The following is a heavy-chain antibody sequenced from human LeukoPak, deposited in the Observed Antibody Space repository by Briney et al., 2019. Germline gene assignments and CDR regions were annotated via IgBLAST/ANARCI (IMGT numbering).Heavy chain of an antibody. Sequence: ASVKVSCKVSGYTLTDLSMHWVRQAPGKGLEWMGGFDPEDGETIYAQKFQGRVTMTEDTSTDTAYMELSSLRSEDTAVYYCAAMTTVTTGLYYYYGMDVWGQGTTVTVSS. CDR3: AAMTTVTTGLYYYYGMDV. D-gene: IGHD4-11*01. CDR1: GYTLTDLS. J-gene: IGHJ6*02. V-gene: IGHV1-24*01. CDR2: FDPEDGET.